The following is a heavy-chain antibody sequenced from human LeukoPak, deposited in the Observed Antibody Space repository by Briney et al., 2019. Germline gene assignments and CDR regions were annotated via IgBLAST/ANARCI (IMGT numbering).Heavy chain of an antibody. Sequence: SETLSLTCAVYGGSFGGYYWSWIRQPPGKGLEWIGEINHSGSTNYNPSLKSRVTISADTSKNQFSLKLSSVTAADTAVYYCASYSRRRSQVGYYFDYWGQGTLVTVSS. CDR1: GGSFGGYY. CDR3: ASYSRRRSQVGYYFDY. V-gene: IGHV4-34*01. D-gene: IGHD1-26*01. J-gene: IGHJ4*02. CDR2: INHSGST.